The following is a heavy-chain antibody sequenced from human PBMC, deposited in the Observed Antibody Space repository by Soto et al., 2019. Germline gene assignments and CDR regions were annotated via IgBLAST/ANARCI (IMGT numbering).Heavy chain of an antibody. CDR3: ARDCLFYKTTFTYGLPGGSPHYYGMDV. Sequence: GGSLRLSCAASGFTFSSYSMNWVRQAPGKGLEWISYISSSSSTIYYADSVKGRFTISRDNAKNSLYLQMNSLRDEETAVYYCARDCLFYKTTFTYGLPGGSPHYYGMDVWGQGTTVTVSS. V-gene: IGHV3-48*02. D-gene: IGHD3-16*01. CDR2: ISSSSSTI. CDR1: GFTFSSYS. J-gene: IGHJ6*02.